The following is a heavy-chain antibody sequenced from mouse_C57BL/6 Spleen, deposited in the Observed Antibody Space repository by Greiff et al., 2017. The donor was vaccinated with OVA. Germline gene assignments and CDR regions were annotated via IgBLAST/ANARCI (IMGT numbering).Heavy chain of an antibody. V-gene: IGHV1-50*01. CDR1: GYTFTSYW. J-gene: IGHJ3*01. CDR2: IDPSDSYT. Sequence: VQLQQPGAELVKPGASVKLSCKASGYTFTSYWMQWVKQRPGQGLEWIGEIDPSDSYTNYNQKFKGKATLTVDTSSSTAYMQLSSLTSEDSAVYYCARAYYGYDVWFAYWGQGTLVTVSA. D-gene: IGHD2-2*01. CDR3: ARAYYGYDVWFAY.